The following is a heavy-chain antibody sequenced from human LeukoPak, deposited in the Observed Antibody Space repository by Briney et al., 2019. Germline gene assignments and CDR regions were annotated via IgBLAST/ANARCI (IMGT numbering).Heavy chain of an antibody. CDR2: IYCSGST. CDR3: ARAHRSDWYSPKADYYGMDV. J-gene: IGHJ6*02. CDR1: GGSISSYY. Sequence: PLETLSLTCTVSGGSISSYYWSWIRQPPGKGLEWIGYIYCSGSTNYNPSLKSRVTISVDTSKNQFSLKLSSVTAADTPVYYCARAHRSDWYSPKADYYGMDVWGQGTTVTVSS. D-gene: IGHD6-19*01. V-gene: IGHV4-59*01.